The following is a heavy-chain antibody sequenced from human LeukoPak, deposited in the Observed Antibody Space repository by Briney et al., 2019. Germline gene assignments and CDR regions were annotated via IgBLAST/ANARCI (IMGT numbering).Heavy chain of an antibody. D-gene: IGHD3-22*01. CDR2: IYYSGST. Sequence: SETLSLTCTVSGESISGFYWTWIRQPPGKGLEWIGYIYYSGSTNYNPSLKSRVTISVDTSKNQFSLKLSSVTAADTAVYYCARGDSSGYYPDYWGQGTLVTVSS. CDR3: ARGDSSGYYPDY. CDR1: GESISGFY. J-gene: IGHJ4*02. V-gene: IGHV4-59*08.